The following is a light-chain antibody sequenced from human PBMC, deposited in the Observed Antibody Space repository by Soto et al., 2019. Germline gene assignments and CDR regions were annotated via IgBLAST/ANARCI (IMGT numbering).Light chain of an antibody. CDR1: SSVVGSYNF. Sequence: QSALTQPASVSGSPGQSITISCTGTSSVVGSYNFVSWYQQHPGKAPKLMIYEGSKRPSGVSDRFSGSKSGNTASLTISGLQADDEADYYCWSYAGSSASVFGTGTKLTV. CDR3: WSYAGSSASV. CDR2: EGS. J-gene: IGLJ1*01. V-gene: IGLV2-23*01.